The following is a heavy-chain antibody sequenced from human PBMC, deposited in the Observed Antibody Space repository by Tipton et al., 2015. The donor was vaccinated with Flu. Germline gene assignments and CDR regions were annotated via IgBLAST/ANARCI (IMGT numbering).Heavy chain of an antibody. Sequence: LRLSCAVSGGSISSGGYSWSWIRQPPGKGLEWIGYIYHSGSTYYNPSLKSRVTISVDRSKNQFSLKLSSVTAADTAVYYCARALWIVGYFDYWGQGTLVTVSS. CDR1: GGSISSGGYS. CDR3: ARALWIVGYFDY. V-gene: IGHV4-30-2*01. J-gene: IGHJ4*02. D-gene: IGHD3-3*01. CDR2: IYHSGST.